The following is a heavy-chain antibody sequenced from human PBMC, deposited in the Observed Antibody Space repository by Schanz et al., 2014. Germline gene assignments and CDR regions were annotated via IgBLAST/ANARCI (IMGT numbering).Heavy chain of an antibody. D-gene: IGHD6-13*01. CDR2: IIPILGIA. Sequence: QVHLVQSGAEVHKPGSSVKVSCKASGGTFSTYTISWVRQAPGQGLEWMGRIIPILGIANYAQKFQGSVTITADKSTFTAYMDVSSLRSEDTAVYYCAASGAGYSSSWDFDYWGQGTLVTVSS. V-gene: IGHV1-69*09. J-gene: IGHJ4*02. CDR3: AASGAGYSSSWDFDY. CDR1: GGTFSTYT.